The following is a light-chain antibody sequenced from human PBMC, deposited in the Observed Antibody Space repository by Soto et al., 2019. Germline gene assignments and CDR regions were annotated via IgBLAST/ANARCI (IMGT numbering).Light chain of an antibody. V-gene: IGLV2-14*03. CDR1: SSDVGGYEY. J-gene: IGLJ1*01. CDR2: DVN. Sequence: QSALTQPASVSGSPGQSISISCTGTSSDVGGYEYVSWYQHHAGKAPKLMIYDVNSRPSGVSSRFAGSKSGNTASLTISGLQAEDEADYYCISYTSMNLDVLGTGTKLTVL. CDR3: ISYTSMNLDV.